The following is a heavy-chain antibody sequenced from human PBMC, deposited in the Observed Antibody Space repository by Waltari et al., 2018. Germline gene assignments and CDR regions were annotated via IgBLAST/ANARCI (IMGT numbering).Heavy chain of an antibody. D-gene: IGHD3-22*01. J-gene: IGHJ4*02. V-gene: IGHV4-59*08. CDR3: ARLPTKHYDSLGWGFFDQ. CDR2: LRNTGGT. CDR1: GDFLSYYP. Sequence: HVQLQESGPGLVKPSETLSLTCTVSGDFLSYYPLTWIRQAPGKGLEWIAYLRNTGGTKCTPSLESRVTVSAVTSKKQFSLRLTSVTAADTAVYYCARLPTKHYDSLGWGFFDQWGQGILVTVSS.